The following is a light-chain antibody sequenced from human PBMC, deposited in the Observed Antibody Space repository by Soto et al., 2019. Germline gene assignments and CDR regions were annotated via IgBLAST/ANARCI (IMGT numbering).Light chain of an antibody. V-gene: IGKV1-33*01. CDR3: QQYDNLPSFT. Sequence: DIQMTQSPSSLSASVGDRVTITCQANQDISNYLNWYQQKPGKAPKLLIYDASNLETGVPSRFSGRGSGTDFTFTINSLQPEDVATYYCQQYDNLPSFTFGPGTKVDIK. J-gene: IGKJ3*01. CDR2: DAS. CDR1: QDISNY.